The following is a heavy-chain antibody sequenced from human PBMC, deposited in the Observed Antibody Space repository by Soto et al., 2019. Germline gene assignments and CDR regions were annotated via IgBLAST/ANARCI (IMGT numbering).Heavy chain of an antibody. CDR1: GGSISSGGYS. D-gene: IGHD5-18*01. CDR2: IYHSGST. CDR3: ARGRGYSYDQAYYFDY. V-gene: IGHV4-30-2*01. Sequence: SETLSLTCAVSGGSISSGGYSWSWIRQPPGKGLEWIGYIYHSGSTYYNPSLKSRVTISVDRSKNQFSLKLSSVTAADTAVYYCARGRGYSYDQAYYFDYWGQGTLVTVSS. J-gene: IGHJ4*02.